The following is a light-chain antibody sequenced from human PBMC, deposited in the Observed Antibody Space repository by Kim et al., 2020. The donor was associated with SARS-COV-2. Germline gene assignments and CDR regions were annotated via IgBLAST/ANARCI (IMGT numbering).Light chain of an antibody. Sequence: DIQMTQSPSTLSASVGDRVTISCRASQSIGSWLAWYQRKPGKAPTLLIYDAYRLQSGVPSRFSGSGSGTEFSLTITSLQPDDFATYYCQHYRGTFGQGTKLEI. CDR2: DAY. V-gene: IGKV1-5*01. J-gene: IGKJ2*02. CDR3: QHYRGT. CDR1: QSIGSW.